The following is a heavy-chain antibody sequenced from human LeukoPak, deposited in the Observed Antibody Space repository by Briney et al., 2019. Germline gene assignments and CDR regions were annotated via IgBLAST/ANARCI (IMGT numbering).Heavy chain of an antibody. CDR3: ARADPYGSGSYYNAEVVAFDI. CDR1: GYTFTGYY. V-gene: IGHV1-2*04. J-gene: IGHJ3*02. CDR2: INPNSGGT. D-gene: IGHD3-10*01. Sequence: ASVKVSCKASGYTFTGYYMHWVRQAPGQGLEWMGWINPNSGGTNYAQKFQGWVTMTRDTSISTAYMELSRLRSDDTAVYYCARADPYGSGSYYNAEVVAFDIWGQGTMVTVSS.